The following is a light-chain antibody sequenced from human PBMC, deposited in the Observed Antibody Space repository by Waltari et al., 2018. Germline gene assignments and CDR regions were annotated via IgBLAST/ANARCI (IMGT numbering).Light chain of an antibody. CDR1: IRAVGGYHY. CDR3: SSYAISRPWV. J-gene: IGLJ3*02. CDR2: EVS. V-gene: IGLV2-14*01. Sequence: QSALTQPASVSGSPGQSLTISSTGTIRAVGGYHYVSWYQPHPGKAPKLMIYEVSNRPSGVSNRFSGSKSGNTASLTSSGLQAEDEGDYYCSSYAISRPWVFGGGTKLTVL.